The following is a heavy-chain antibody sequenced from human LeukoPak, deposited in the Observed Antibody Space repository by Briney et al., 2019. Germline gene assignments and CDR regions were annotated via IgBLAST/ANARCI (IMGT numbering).Heavy chain of an antibody. D-gene: IGHD4-17*01. CDR3: ANRPSDYGDNVSYFDY. CDR2: ISDDGRSK. J-gene: IGHJ4*02. CDR1: GFTFISYG. Sequence: PGGSLRLSCAASGFTFISYGMHWVRQAPGKGLEWVGVISDDGRSKDYADSVKGRFTISRDNSKDTLYLQTNSLRAEDTAVYYCANRPSDYGDNVSYFDYWGQGTLVTVSS. V-gene: IGHV3-30*18.